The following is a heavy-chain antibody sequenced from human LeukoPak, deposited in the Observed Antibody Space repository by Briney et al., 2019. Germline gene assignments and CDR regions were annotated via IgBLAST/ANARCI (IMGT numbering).Heavy chain of an antibody. CDR1: EFTFSNYW. CDR2: INADGSDK. V-gene: IGHV3-7*05. D-gene: IGHD1-26*01. Sequence: GGSLRLSCAASEFTFSNYWMNWVRQAPGKGLEWVANINADGSDKYYVDSVKGRFTISRDNAKNSLYLQMNSLRAEDTAVYYCAKSGGGSYYDYWGQGTLVTVSS. CDR3: AKSGGGSYYDY. J-gene: IGHJ4*02.